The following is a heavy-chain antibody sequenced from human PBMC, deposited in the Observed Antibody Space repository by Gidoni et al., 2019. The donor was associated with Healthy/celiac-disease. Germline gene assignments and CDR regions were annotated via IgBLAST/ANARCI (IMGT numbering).Heavy chain of an antibody. CDR3: ARTYSSWGVAGTLDY. CDR1: VGPISSGSYY. Sequence: QVQLQESGPGLVKPSQTLSLTCTFSVGPISSGSYYWSWIRQPAGKGLEWIGRIYTSGSTNYNPSLKSRVTISVDTSKNQFSLKLSSVTAADTAVYYCARTYSSWGVAGTLDYWGQGTLVTVSS. CDR2: IYTSGST. J-gene: IGHJ4*02. V-gene: IGHV4-61*02. D-gene: IGHD6-19*01.